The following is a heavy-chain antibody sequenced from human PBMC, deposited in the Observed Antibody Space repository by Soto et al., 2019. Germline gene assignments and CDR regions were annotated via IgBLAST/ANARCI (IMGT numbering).Heavy chain of an antibody. Sequence: QVQLQESGPGLVKPSETLSLTCTVSGGSVSRGSYYWSWIRQPPGKGLEWIGYIYNSGSTNYNPYLKSRVTISVDTSKNQFSLKLSFVTAADTAVYYCARDTHYYDSSGYDSYYYYGMDAWGQGTTVTVSS. D-gene: IGHD3-22*01. CDR2: IYNSGST. CDR3: ARDTHYYDSSGYDSYYYYGMDA. CDR1: GGSVSRGSYY. V-gene: IGHV4-61*01. J-gene: IGHJ6*02.